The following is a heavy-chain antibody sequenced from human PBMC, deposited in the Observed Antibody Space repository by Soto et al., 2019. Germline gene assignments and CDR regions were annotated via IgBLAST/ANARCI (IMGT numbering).Heavy chain of an antibody. CDR2: ISSNGGTT. CDR3: VRRVAGSYDY. V-gene: IGHV3-64*01. D-gene: IGHD1-26*01. CDR1: GFTFSSYD. J-gene: IGHJ4*02. Sequence: EVQLAESGGGMVQPGGSLRLSCVASGFTFSSYDMHWVRQAPGKGLEYVSSISSNGGTTYYGNSVKGRVTSSRDNSKNTLYLQMGSLSAEDMAVYYCVRRVAGSYDYWGQGPLVTVSS.